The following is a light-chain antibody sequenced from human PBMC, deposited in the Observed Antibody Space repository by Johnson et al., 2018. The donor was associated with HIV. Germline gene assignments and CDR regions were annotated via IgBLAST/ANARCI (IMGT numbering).Light chain of an antibody. CDR3: GTWDSSLSAYV. CDR2: ENN. V-gene: IGLV1-51*02. J-gene: IGLJ1*01. Sequence: QSVLTQPPSVSAAPGQKVTISCSGSSSNIGNNYVSWYQQLPGTAPKLLIYENNKRPSGIPDRFSGSKSGTSATLGITGLQTGDEADYYCGTWDSSLSAYVLGTGTKSTAL. CDR1: SSNIGNNY.